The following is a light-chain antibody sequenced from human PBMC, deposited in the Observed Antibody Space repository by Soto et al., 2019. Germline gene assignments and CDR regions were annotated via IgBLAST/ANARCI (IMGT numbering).Light chain of an antibody. V-gene: IGKV1-5*03. CDR1: QSISSW. Sequence: DIQMTQSPSTLSASVGDRVTITCRASQSISSWLTWYQQKAGQAPKLLIYKASIVESGVPSRFSGCGSGTEFTLTNSSLQPDDSATYYCQQYYYFSTFGQGTRVEVK. CDR2: KAS. J-gene: IGKJ1*01. CDR3: QQYYYFST.